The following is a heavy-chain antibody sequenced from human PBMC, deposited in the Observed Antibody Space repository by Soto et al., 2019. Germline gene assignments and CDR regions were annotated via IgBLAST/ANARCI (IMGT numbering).Heavy chain of an antibody. Sequence: SETPSLTCTVSGVSISSYYWSWIRQPPGKGLEWIGYIYYSGSTNYNPSLKSRVTTSVDTSKNQFSLELSSVTAADTAVYYCARVTWGVGGVLGELDYWGQGTLVTVSS. V-gene: IGHV4-59*01. J-gene: IGHJ4*02. CDR3: ARVTWGVGGVLGELDY. D-gene: IGHD3-16*01. CDR2: IYYSGST. CDR1: GVSISSYY.